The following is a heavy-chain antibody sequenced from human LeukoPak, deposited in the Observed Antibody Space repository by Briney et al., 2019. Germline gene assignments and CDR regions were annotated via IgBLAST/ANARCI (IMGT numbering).Heavy chain of an antibody. J-gene: IGHJ3*02. Sequence: SVKVSCKASGRTFSSYAISWVRQAPGQGLEWMGGIITIFGTAKYAQKFQGRVTITTDESTSTAYMELSSLRSEDTAVYYCARRSLGYYDSSGYRAFDIWGQGTMVTVSS. CDR1: GRTFSSYA. CDR2: IITIFGTA. CDR3: ARRSLGYYDSSGYRAFDI. D-gene: IGHD3-22*01. V-gene: IGHV1-69*05.